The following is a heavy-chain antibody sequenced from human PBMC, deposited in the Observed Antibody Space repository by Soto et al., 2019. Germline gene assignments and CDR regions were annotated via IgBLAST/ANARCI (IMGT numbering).Heavy chain of an antibody. V-gene: IGHV3-64*01. CDR1: GFTFSSYA. J-gene: IGHJ4*02. D-gene: IGHD2-15*01. Sequence: ESGGGLVQPGGSPRLSCAASGFTFSSYAMHWVRQAPGKGLEYVSAISSNGGSTYYANSVKGRFTISRDNSKNTLYLQMGSLRAEDMAVYYCARDGKYCSGGSCYSDYWGQGTLVTVSS. CDR2: ISSNGGST. CDR3: ARDGKYCSGGSCYSDY.